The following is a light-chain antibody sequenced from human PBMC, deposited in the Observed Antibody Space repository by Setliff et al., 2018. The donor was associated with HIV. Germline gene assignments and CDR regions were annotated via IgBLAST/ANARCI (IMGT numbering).Light chain of an antibody. J-gene: IGLJ1*01. V-gene: IGLV2-8*01. CDR2: EVS. CDR3: SSYVAGNSLI. Sequence: VLTQPPSASGSPGQSVTISCTGTSNDVGGHNFVSWYQQHPGKAPKVMIYEVSKRPSGVPDRFSGSKSGNTASLTVSGLQAEDEADYYCSSYVAGNSLIFGSGTKVTVL. CDR1: SNDVGGHNF.